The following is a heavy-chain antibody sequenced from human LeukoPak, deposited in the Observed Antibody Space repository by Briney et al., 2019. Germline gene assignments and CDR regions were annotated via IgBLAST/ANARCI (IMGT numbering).Heavy chain of an antibody. J-gene: IGHJ5*02. CDR1: GYTFTSYG. V-gene: IGHV1-18*01. D-gene: IGHD3-9*01. CDR3: ARARLFRYYDWLLYHSNWFDP. Sequence: ASVKVSCKASGYTFTSYGISWVRQAPGQGLEGMGWISAYNGNTNYAQKLQGRVTMTTDTSTSTAYMELRSLRSDDTAVYYCARARLFRYYDWLLYHSNWFDPWGQGTLVTVSS. CDR2: ISAYNGNT.